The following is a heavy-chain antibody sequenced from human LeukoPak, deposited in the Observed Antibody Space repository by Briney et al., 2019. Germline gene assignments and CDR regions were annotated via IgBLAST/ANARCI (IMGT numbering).Heavy chain of an antibody. Sequence: PGGSLRLSCVGSGFIFNAFEMDWVRQAPGKGLEWVSSISTSSTYIKYADSVKGRFIISRDNANNSVFLQMNSLRADDTAVYFCVREGGPYSLYYYMDVWGKGTTVTVSS. CDR3: VREGGPYSLYYYMDV. J-gene: IGHJ6*03. CDR2: ISTSSTYI. CDR1: GFIFNAFE. V-gene: IGHV3-21*01. D-gene: IGHD2-21*01.